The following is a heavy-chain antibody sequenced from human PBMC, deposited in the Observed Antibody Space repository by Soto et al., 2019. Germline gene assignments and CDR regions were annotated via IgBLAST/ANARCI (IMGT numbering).Heavy chain of an antibody. V-gene: IGHV1-18*01. Sequence: QVQLVQSGAEVKKPGASVKVSCKASGYSFTSYGVSWVRQAPGQGLERMGWISAYSGNTNYAQNFQGRVTMITDTSTTTAYLELRSLRSDDTAVYYCARTKWTDGWDFDYWGQGTLITVSS. D-gene: IGHD1-26*01. J-gene: IGHJ4*02. CDR1: GYSFTSYG. CDR3: ARTKWTDGWDFDY. CDR2: ISAYSGNT.